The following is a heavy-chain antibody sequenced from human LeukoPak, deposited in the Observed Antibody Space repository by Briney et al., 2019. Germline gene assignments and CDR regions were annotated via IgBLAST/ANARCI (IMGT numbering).Heavy chain of an antibody. CDR3: ARALVGATDWFDP. J-gene: IGHJ5*02. CDR1: GYTFTGYY. D-gene: IGHD1-26*01. Sequence: ASVKVSCKASGYTFTGYYMHWVRQAPGQGLEWMGWINPNSGGTNYAQKFQGRVTMTRDTSISTAYMELSRLGPDDTAVYYCARALVGATDWFDPWGQGTLVTVSS. CDR2: INPNSGGT. V-gene: IGHV1-2*02.